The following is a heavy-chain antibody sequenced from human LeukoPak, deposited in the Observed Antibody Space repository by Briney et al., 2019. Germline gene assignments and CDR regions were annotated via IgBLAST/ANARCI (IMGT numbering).Heavy chain of an antibody. CDR3: AKMVPISGRPREGFDY. J-gene: IGHJ4*02. D-gene: IGHD1-26*01. Sequence: GGSLRLSCAASGFTLSDYYMSWVRQAPGKGLEWVSDNSGSGGSTYYADSVKGRFTISRDNSKNTLYLQMNSLRAEDTAVYYCAKMVPISGRPREGFDYWGQGTLVTVSS. V-gene: IGHV3-23*01. CDR2: NSGSGGST. CDR1: GFTLSDYY.